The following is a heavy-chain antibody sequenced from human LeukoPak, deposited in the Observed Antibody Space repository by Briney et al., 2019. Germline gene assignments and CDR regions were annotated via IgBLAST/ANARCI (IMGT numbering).Heavy chain of an antibody. V-gene: IGHV3-33*08. Sequence: PGRSLRLSCAASGFTFSSYTMHWVRQAPGKGLEWVAIIWYDGSNKFYADSVKGRFTISRDNSKNTLYLQMNSLRAEDTAVYYCARDPCGGDCYSFDSWGQGTLVTVSS. CDR3: ARDPCGGDCYSFDS. D-gene: IGHD2-21*02. CDR2: IWYDGSNK. J-gene: IGHJ4*02. CDR1: GFTFSSYT.